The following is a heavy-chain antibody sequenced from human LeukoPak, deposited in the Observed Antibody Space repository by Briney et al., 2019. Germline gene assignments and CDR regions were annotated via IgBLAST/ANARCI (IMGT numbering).Heavy chain of an antibody. CDR1: GYTFTDYS. V-gene: IGHV1-2*02. J-gene: IGHJ1*01. CDR3: ARDPPARIAAAGMVYFQH. Sequence: ASVKVSCKAYGYTFTDYSVHWVRQAPGQGLEWLGWINPNSGGTNYAQKFQGRVTMTRDTSISTAYMELSRLRSDDTAVYYCARDPPARIAAAGMVYFQHWGQGTLVTVSS. D-gene: IGHD6-13*01. CDR2: INPNSGGT.